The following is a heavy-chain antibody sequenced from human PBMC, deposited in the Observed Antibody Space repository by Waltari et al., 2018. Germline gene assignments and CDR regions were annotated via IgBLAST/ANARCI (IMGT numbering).Heavy chain of an antibody. CDR3: ARGGSYDSSGYYYFYYYYMDV. J-gene: IGHJ6*03. V-gene: IGHV4-34*01. CDR2: INHSGST. Sequence: QVQLQQWGAGLLKPSETLSLTCAVYGGSFSGYYWSWIRQPPGKGLEWIGEINHSGSTNSNPSLKSRVTISVDTSKNQFSLKLSSVTAADTAVYYCARGGSYDSSGYYYFYYYYMDVWGKGTTVTVSS. D-gene: IGHD3-22*01. CDR1: GGSFSGYY.